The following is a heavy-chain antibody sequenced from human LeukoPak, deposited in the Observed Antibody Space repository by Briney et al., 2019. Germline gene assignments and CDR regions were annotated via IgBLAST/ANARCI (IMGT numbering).Heavy chain of an antibody. V-gene: IGHV1-46*01. CDR2: INPSGGST. J-gene: IGHJ4*02. CDR3: ARMVTLGNFDY. Sequence: ASVKVSCKASGYTFTSYYMHWVRQAPGQGLEWMGIINPSGGSTNYAQKFQGRVTITADESTSTAYMELSSLRSEDTAVYYCARMVTLGNFDYWGQGTLVTVSS. CDR1: GYTFTSYY. D-gene: IGHD5-18*01.